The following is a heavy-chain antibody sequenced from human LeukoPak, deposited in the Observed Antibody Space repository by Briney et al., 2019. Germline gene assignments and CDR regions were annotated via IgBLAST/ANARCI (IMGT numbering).Heavy chain of an antibody. V-gene: IGHV4-59*01. CDR3: ATSYSYGSFDY. Sequence: SETLSLTCTVSGGSISSYYWSWVRQPPGKGLEWIGYIYYSGSTNYNPSLKSRVTISVDTSENQFSLKLSSVTAADTAVYYCATSYSYGSFDYWGQGTLVTVSS. D-gene: IGHD5-18*01. J-gene: IGHJ4*02. CDR2: IYYSGST. CDR1: GGSISSYY.